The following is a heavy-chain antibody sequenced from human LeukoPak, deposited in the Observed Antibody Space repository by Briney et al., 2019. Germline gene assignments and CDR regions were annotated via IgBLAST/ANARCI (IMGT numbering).Heavy chain of an antibody. CDR2: ISSSSSYI. D-gene: IGHD3-3*01. J-gene: IGHJ3*02. V-gene: IGHV3-21*01. CDR1: GFTFSSYS. CDR3: ARALYYDFWSGYYTGECAFDI. Sequence: PGGSLRLSCAASGFTFSSYSMNWVRQAPGKGLEWVSSISSSSSYIYYADSVKGRFTISRDNAKNSLYLQMNSLRAEDTAVYYCARALYYDFWSGYYTGECAFDIWGQGTMVTVSS.